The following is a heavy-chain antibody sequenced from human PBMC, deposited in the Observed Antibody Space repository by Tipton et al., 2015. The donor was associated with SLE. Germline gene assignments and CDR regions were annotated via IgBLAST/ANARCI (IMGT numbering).Heavy chain of an antibody. V-gene: IGHV1-18*01. CDR1: GYTFTTYG. D-gene: IGHD5-24*01. CDR2: ISAYNGDT. CDR3: ALERWLQLFDH. J-gene: IGHJ4*02. Sequence: QVQLVQSGVEVKKPGASVRVSCKASGYTFTTYGISWVRQAPGQGLEWMGWISAYNGDTNYAQKFRGRVTMTTDTPTSTAYMELRSLTSDDTAVYYCALERWLQLFDHWGQGTLVTVSS.